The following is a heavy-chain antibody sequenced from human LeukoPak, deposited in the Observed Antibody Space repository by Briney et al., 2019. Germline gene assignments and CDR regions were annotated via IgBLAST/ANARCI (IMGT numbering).Heavy chain of an antibody. Sequence: SETQSLTCTVSGGSISSYYWSWIRQPPGKGLEWIGYIYYSGSTNYNPSLKSRVTISVDTSKNQFSLKLSSVTAADTAVYYCARLTGYYGMDVWGQGTTVTVSS. CDR2: IYYSGST. CDR3: ARLTGYYGMDV. CDR1: GGSISSYY. V-gene: IGHV4-59*08. D-gene: IGHD3-10*01. J-gene: IGHJ6*02.